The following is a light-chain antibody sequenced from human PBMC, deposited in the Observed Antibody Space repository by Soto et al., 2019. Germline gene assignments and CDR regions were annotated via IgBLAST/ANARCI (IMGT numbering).Light chain of an antibody. J-gene: IGKJ2*01. CDR3: QQYGDSYT. CDR1: QSVSSNY. V-gene: IGKV3-20*01. Sequence: EIVLTQSPGTLSLSPGERATLSCRARQSVSSNYLAWHQQKPGQAPRLLIYGASSRATCIPDRSGGRGSGRHFTLTISKLKPQDFAVYYCQQYGDSYTFGQGTKLEIK. CDR2: GAS.